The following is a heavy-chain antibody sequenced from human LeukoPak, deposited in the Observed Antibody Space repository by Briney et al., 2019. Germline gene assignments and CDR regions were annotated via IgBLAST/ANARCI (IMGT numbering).Heavy chain of an antibody. CDR2: IRSKTNNNAT. CDR1: GFTFSGSD. D-gene: IGHD3-22*01. CDR3: TRHKYDRSGYGAFDI. J-gene: IGHJ3*02. V-gene: IGHV3-73*01. Sequence: PGGSLTLSCAASGFTFSGSDIHWVRQASGKGLEWVGQIRSKTNNNATADAASVKGRFTFSRDDSKNPAYIQMNSLKTEDTAVYYCTRHKYDRSGYGAFDIWGQGTMVTVSS.